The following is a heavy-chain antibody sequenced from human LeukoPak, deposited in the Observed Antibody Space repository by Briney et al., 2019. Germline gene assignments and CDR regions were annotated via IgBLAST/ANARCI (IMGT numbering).Heavy chain of an antibody. CDR2: IYHSGST. CDR1: GGSISSGGYY. J-gene: IGHJ5*02. V-gene: IGHV4-30-2*01. Sequence: SQTLSPTCTVSGGSISSGGYYWSWIRQPPGKGLEWIGYIYHSGSTYYNPSLKSRVTISVDRSKNQFSLKLSSVTAADTAVYYCARDVKGHNWFDPWGQGTLVTVSS. D-gene: IGHD2/OR15-2a*01. CDR3: ARDVKGHNWFDP.